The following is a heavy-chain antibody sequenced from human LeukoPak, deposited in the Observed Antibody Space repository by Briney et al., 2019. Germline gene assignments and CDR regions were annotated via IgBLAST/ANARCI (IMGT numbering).Heavy chain of an antibody. Sequence: SVKVSCKASGGTFSSYAISWVRQAPGQGLEWMGRIIPILGIANYAQKFQGRVTITADKSTSTAYMELSSLRSEDTAVYYCARDKDHVVLYYWGQGTLVTVSS. CDR2: IIPILGIA. CDR1: GGTFSSYA. J-gene: IGHJ4*02. CDR3: ARDKDHVVLYY. V-gene: IGHV1-69*04. D-gene: IGHD2/OR15-2a*01.